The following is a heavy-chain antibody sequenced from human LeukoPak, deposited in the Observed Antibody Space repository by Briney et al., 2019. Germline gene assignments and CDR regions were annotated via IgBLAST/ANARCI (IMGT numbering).Heavy chain of an antibody. V-gene: IGHV3-74*01. CDR3: ARDLLRFYYFDY. CDR2: INSDGSST. D-gene: IGHD4-17*01. CDR1: GFTFSSFG. J-gene: IGHJ4*02. Sequence: PGGSLRLSCAASGFTFSSFGMSWVRQAPGKGLVWVSRINSDGSSTSYADSVKGRFTISRDNAKNTLYLQMNSLRAEDTAVYYCARDLLRFYYFDYWGQGTLVTVSS.